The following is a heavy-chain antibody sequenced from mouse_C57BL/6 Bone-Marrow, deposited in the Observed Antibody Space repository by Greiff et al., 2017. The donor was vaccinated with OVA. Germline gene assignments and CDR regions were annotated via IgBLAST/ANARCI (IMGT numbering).Heavy chain of an antibody. CDR2: IDPEDGET. CDR1: GFNIKDYY. Sequence: EVKLQQSGAELVKPGASVKLSCTASGFNIKDYYMHWVKQRTEQGLEWIGRIDPEDGETKYAPKFQGKATITADTSSNTAYLQLGSLTSEDTAVYYCARVYYDFCWYFDVWGTGTTVTVSS. V-gene: IGHV14-2*01. CDR3: ARVYYDFCWYFDV. D-gene: IGHD2-4*01. J-gene: IGHJ1*03.